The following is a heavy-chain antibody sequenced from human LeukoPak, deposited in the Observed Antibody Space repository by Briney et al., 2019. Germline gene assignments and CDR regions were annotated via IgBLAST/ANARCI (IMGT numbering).Heavy chain of an antibody. CDR1: GGSISNYY. V-gene: IGHV4-4*07. CDR2: IYTSGST. Sequence: PSETLSLTCTVSGGSISNYYWSWIRQPAGKGLEWIGRIYTSGSTNYNPSLKSRVTMSVDTSKNQFSLKLSSVTAADTAVYYCARDNDDYSTIPGWGISDYYYYGMDVWGQGTTVTVSS. CDR3: ARDNDDYSTIPGWGISDYYYYGMDV. D-gene: IGHD4-17*01. J-gene: IGHJ6*02.